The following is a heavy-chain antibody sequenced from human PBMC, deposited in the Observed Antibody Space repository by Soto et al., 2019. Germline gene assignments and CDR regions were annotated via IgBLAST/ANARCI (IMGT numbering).Heavy chain of an antibody. D-gene: IGHD3-22*01. J-gene: IGHJ4*02. CDR2: INWNGGST. CDR3: ARAVVDYYDSSGYVPFDY. CDR1: GFTFDDYG. Sequence: GGSLRLSCAASGFTFDDYGMSWVRQAPGKGLEWVSGINWNGGSTGYADSVKGRFTISGDNAKNSLYLQMNSLRAEDTALYYCARAVVDYYDSSGYVPFDYWGQGTLVTVSS. V-gene: IGHV3-20*04.